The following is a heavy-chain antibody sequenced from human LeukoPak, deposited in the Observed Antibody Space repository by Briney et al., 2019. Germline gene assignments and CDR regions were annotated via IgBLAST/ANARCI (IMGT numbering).Heavy chain of an antibody. V-gene: IGHV4-4*07. D-gene: IGHD4-17*01. CDR2: IYTSGST. CDR3: ARDARYGDYGWFDP. J-gene: IGHJ5*02. Sequence: SETLSLTCTVSGGSISSYYWSWIRQPAGKGLEWIWRIYTSGSTNYNPSLKSRVTMSVDTSKNQFSLKLSSVTAADTAVYYCARDARYGDYGWFDPWGQGTLVTVSS. CDR1: GGSISSYY.